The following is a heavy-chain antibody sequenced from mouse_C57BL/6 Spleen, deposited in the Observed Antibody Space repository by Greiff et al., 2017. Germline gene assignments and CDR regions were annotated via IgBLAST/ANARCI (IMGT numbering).Heavy chain of an antibody. D-gene: IGHD1-1*01. CDR1: GYAFSSYW. V-gene: IGHV1-80*01. CDR3: ARRGDYYYFDY. Sequence: QVQLKESGAELVKPGASVKISCKASGYAFSSYWMNWVKQRPGKGLEWIGQIYPGDGDTNYNGKFKGKATLTADKSSSTAYMQLSSLTSEDSAVYCCARRGDYYYFDYWGQGTTLTVSS. CDR2: IYPGDGDT. J-gene: IGHJ2*01.